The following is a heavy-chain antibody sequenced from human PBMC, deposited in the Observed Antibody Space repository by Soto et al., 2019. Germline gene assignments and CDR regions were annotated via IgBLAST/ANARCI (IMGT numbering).Heavy chain of an antibody. V-gene: IGHV1-18*04. Sequence: ASVKVSCKASGYTFTSYGISWVRQAPGQGLEWMGWISAYNGNTNYAQKLQGRVTMTTDTSTSTAYMELRSLRSDDTAVYYCARSXAAGMVRGVSYYYGMDVWGQGTTVTVSS. D-gene: IGHD3-10*01. CDR2: ISAYNGNT. CDR1: GYTFTSYG. J-gene: IGHJ6*02. CDR3: ARSXAAGMVRGVSYYYGMDV.